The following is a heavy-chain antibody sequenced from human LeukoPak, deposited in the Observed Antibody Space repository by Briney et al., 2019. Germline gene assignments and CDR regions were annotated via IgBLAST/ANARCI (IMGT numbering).Heavy chain of an antibody. CDR3: AKDRDPEYFDY. Sequence: PGGSLRLSCAASGFTFSSYGMHWVRQAPGKGLEWVAVIWYDGSNKYYADSVKGRFTISRDNSKNTLYLQMNSLRAEDTAVYYCAKDRDPEYFDYWGQGTLVTVSS. CDR2: IWYDGSNK. V-gene: IGHV3-30*02. J-gene: IGHJ4*02. CDR1: GFTFSSYG.